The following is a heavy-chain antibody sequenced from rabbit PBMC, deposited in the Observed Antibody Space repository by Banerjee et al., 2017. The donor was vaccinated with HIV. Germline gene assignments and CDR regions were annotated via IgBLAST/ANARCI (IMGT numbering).Heavy chain of an antibody. D-gene: IGHD5-1*01. CDR2: IYAGSSGST. Sequence: QSLEDSGGGLVQPEGSLALTCKASGFTISSSYYMCWVRQAPGKGLEWIACIYAGSSGSTYYASWAKGRFTISKTSSTTVTLQMTSLTAADTATYFCARWNSDASYPNLWGQGTLVTVS. J-gene: IGHJ4*01. V-gene: IGHV1S40*01. CDR3: ARWNSDASYPNL. CDR1: GFTISSSYY.